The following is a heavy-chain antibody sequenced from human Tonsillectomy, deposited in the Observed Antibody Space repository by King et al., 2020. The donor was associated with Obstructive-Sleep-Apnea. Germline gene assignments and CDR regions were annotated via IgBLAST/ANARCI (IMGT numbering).Heavy chain of an antibody. Sequence: VQLVQSGAEVKKPGESLRISCKGSGNSFTNSWIGWVRQMPGKGLEWMGIINTGDSHTRYSLSLQGQVTISADKSITTAYLQWNSLAASDTAIYYCARGHYYYGMDVWGQGTTVTVSS. CDR1: GNSFTNSW. V-gene: IGHV5-51*01. CDR2: INTGDSHT. J-gene: IGHJ6*02. CDR3: ARGHYYYGMDV.